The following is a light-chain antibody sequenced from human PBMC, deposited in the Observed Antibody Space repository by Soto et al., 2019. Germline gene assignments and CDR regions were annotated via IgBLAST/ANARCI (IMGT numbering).Light chain of an antibody. J-gene: IGKJ1*01. CDR3: HQRQSWPRT. V-gene: IGKV3-11*01. CDR2: LAS. Sequence: TLSSFPGSRVTLSCRASQAVNTRLAWYQHKPGQAPRLLIYLASNRAAGVPARFSGSGSGTDFTLTISDVEPEDFAVYYCHQRQSWPRTFGQGTKVDIK. CDR1: QAVNTR.